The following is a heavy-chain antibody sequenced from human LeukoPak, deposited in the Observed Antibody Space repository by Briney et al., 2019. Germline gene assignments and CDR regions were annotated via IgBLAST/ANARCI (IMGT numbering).Heavy chain of an antibody. J-gene: IGHJ4*02. V-gene: IGHV3-30*04. CDR3: ARGVRIAVAGNIDY. CDR1: GFTFSSYV. Sequence: GGSLRLSCAASGFTFSSYVMHWVRQVPGKGLEWVAVISYDGSNKKYADSVKGRFTISRDNSKNTLYLQMNSLRAEDTAVYYCARGVRIAVAGNIDYWGQGTLVTVSS. CDR2: ISYDGSNK. D-gene: IGHD6-19*01.